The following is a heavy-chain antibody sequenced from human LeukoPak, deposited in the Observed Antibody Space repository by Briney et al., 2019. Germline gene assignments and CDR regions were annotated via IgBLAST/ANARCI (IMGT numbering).Heavy chain of an antibody. CDR1: GYTFSNYG. CDR3: ARVPGTTPFYYDGMDV. CDR2: ISAYNGDT. V-gene: IGHV1-18*01. D-gene: IGHD1-7*01. Sequence: ASVKVPCKASGYTFSNYGITWVRQAPGQGLEWMGWISAYNGDTIYAQKLQVRVTMTTDTSTSIASMELRNLKSDDTAVYYCARVPGTTPFYYDGMDVWGQGTTVTVSS. J-gene: IGHJ6*02.